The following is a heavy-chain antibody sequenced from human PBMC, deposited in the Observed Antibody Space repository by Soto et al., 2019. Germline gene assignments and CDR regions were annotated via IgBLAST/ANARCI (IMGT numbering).Heavy chain of an antibody. CDR1: GGSISSGGYY. CDR3: ARACVAHTLTVGLNWFDP. V-gene: IGHV4-31*03. CDR2: IYYSGRT. D-gene: IGHD3-22*01. J-gene: IGHJ5*02. Sequence: QVQLQESGPGLVKPSQTLSLTCNVSGGSISSGGYYWSWIRQHPGKGLEWIGYIYYSGRTYYNPSLKSRVTISVDTSKNQFSLKLSSVTAADTAVYYCARACVAHTLTVGLNWFDPWGQGTLVTVSS.